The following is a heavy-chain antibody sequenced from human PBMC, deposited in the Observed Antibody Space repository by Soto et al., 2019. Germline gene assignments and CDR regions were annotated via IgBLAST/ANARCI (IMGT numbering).Heavy chain of an antibody. CDR2: IYYSGST. CDR3: ARGDEPAMATTYFDY. V-gene: IGHV4-30-4*01. D-gene: IGHD1-1*01. CDR1: GGSISSGDYY. J-gene: IGHJ4*02. Sequence: SETLSLTCTVSGGSISSGDYYWSWIRQPPGKGLEWIGYIYYSGSTYYNPSLKSRVTISVDTSKNQFSLKLSSVTAADTAVYYCARGDEPAMATTYFDYWGQGTLVTVSS.